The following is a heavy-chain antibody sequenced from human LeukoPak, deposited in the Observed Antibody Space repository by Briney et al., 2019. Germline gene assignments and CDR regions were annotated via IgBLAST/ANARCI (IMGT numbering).Heavy chain of an antibody. CDR3: ARGLDAAAGLANFDH. J-gene: IGHJ4*02. D-gene: IGHD6-25*01. CDR2: ISGYNGNT. CDR1: GYTFSYFG. Sequence: ASVKVSCTASGYTFSYFGINWVRQAPGQGLEWMGWISGYNGNTNSAQKLQGRLTMTTDAATSTVYMELRSLRSDDAAVYYCARGLDAAAGLANFDHWGQGTLVTVSS. V-gene: IGHV1-18*01.